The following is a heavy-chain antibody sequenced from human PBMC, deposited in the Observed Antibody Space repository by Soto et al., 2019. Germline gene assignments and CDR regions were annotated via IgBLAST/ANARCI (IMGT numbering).Heavy chain of an antibody. J-gene: IGHJ4*02. Sequence: PVGSLRLSCAASGFTFDDYAMHWVRQAPGKGLEWVSGISWNSGSIGYADSVKGRFTISRDNAKNSLYLQMNSLRAEDTALYYCAKGTEIWMLGIAVAGTSVPTFDYWGQGTLVTVSS. D-gene: IGHD6-19*01. CDR2: ISWNSGSI. CDR3: AKGTEIWMLGIAVAGTSVPTFDY. CDR1: GFTFDDYA. V-gene: IGHV3-9*01.